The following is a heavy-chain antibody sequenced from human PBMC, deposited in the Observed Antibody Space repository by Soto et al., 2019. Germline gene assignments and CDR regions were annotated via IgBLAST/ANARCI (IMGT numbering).Heavy chain of an antibody. V-gene: IGHV1-69*13. D-gene: IGHD1-26*01. J-gene: IGHJ4*02. CDR2: IIPRFGTT. CDR3: ARGRGLYNSGRSQLDS. Sequence: SVKVSCKASGDSFSKYTVNWVRQAPRQGLEWMGGIIPRFGTTNYAPTLQDRVTITADESMNTVYMELSSLRSEDTALYYCARGRGLYNSGRSQLDSWGQGTLVTV. CDR1: GDSFSKYT.